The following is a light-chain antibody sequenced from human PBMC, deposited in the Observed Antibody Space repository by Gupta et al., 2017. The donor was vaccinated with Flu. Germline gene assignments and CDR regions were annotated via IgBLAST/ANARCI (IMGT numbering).Light chain of an antibody. V-gene: IGKV1-33*01. CDR1: EGISNY. CDR3: QQYYDSPHLT. CDR2: DAS. Sequence: SSLSASVGDRVAITCQASEGISNYLNWYLQRPGKAPKLLIYDASNLETGVPSRFSGSGSGTHFTLTISSLQPEDIGTYYCQQYYDSPHLTFGHGTKVDVK. J-gene: IGKJ3*01.